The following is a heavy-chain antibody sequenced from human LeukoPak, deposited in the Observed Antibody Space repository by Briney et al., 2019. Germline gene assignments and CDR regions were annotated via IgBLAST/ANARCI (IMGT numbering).Heavy chain of an antibody. V-gene: IGHV1-8*01. D-gene: IGHD3-10*01. Sequence: ASVKVSCKASGYTFTSYDINWVRQATGQGLEWMGWMNPNSGNTGYAQKFQGRVTMTRNTSISTAYMELSSLRSEDTAVYYCARGFRVTMVRGVINYYFDYWGQGTLVTVSS. CDR2: MNPNSGNT. J-gene: IGHJ4*02. CDR3: ARGFRVTMVRGVINYYFDY. CDR1: GYTFTSYD.